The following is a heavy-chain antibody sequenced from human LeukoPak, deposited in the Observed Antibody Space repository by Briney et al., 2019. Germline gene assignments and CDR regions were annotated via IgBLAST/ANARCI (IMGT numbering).Heavy chain of an antibody. J-gene: IGHJ4*02. CDR3: ARIVTGSFFDY. Sequence: GGSLRLSCAASGFTFSSYAMSWVRQAPGKGLEWVSAISGSGGSTYYADSVKGRFTISRDNSKNTLYLQMNSLRAEDTGVYYCARIVTGSFFDYWGQGTLVTVSS. CDR2: ISGSGGST. CDR1: GFTFSSYA. D-gene: IGHD2-21*01. V-gene: IGHV3-23*01.